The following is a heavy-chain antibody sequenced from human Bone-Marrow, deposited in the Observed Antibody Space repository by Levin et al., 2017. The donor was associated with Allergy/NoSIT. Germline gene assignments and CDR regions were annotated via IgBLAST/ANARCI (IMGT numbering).Heavy chain of an antibody. Sequence: GGSLRLSCAASGVTVSNNYMAWVRQAPGRGLEWVSLIYSAGESRYADSVRGRFTISRDSSTNTVYLEMKSLRAEDTAIYYCAGNVPVTGLGYWGRGTLVTVSS. D-gene: IGHD1-14*01. J-gene: IGHJ4*02. CDR1: GVTVSNNY. V-gene: IGHV3-53*01. CDR3: AGNVPVTGLGY. CDR2: IYSAGES.